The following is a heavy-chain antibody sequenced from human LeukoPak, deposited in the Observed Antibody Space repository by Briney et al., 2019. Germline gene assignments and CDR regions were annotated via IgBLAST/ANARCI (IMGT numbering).Heavy chain of an antibody. V-gene: IGHV4-4*09. CDR1: GGSISSYY. Sequence: PSETLSLTCTVSGGSISSYYWSWIRQPPGKGLEWIGYIYTSGSTNYNPSLKSRVTTSVDTSKNQFSLKLSSVTAADTAVYYCARSQAPSPYYFDYWGQGTLVTVSS. CDR2: IYTSGST. CDR3: ARSQAPSPYYFDY. J-gene: IGHJ4*02.